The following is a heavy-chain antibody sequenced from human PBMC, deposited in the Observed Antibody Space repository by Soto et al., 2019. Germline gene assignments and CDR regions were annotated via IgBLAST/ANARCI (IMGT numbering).Heavy chain of an antibody. V-gene: IGHV3-33*01. Sequence: AGGSLRLSCAASGFTFSSYGMHWVRQVPGKGLEWVAVIWYDGSNKYYADSVKGRFTISRDNSKNTLYLQMNSLRAEDTAVYYCARDLSGDYGALDTWGQGTMVTVSS. CDR3: ARDLSGDYGALDT. CDR1: GFTFSSYG. D-gene: IGHD4-17*01. CDR2: IWYDGSNK. J-gene: IGHJ3*02.